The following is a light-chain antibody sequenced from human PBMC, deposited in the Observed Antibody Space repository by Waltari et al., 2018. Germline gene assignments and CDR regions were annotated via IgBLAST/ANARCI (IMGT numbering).Light chain of an antibody. CDR3: QQYNNWPHLT. J-gene: IGKJ4*01. Sequence: DIVMTQSPDSLAVSLGERATINCKSSQSVLYSSNNKNYLAWYQQKPGQPPKLLFYWASTRESGVPDRFSGGGSGTDFTLTISSLQAEDVAVYYCQQYNNWPHLTFGGGTKVEIK. CDR1: QSVLYSSNNKNY. V-gene: IGKV4-1*01. CDR2: WAS.